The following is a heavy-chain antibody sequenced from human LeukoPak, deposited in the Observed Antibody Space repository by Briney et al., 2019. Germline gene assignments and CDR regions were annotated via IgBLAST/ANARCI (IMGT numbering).Heavy chain of an antibody. CDR3: ARTISGGSCDFDY. CDR2: IYYSGST. D-gene: IGHD2-15*01. CDR1: GGSIRGFY. V-gene: IGHV4-59*01. J-gene: IGHJ4*02. Sequence: SSETLSLTCTVSGGSIRGFYWSWIRQPPGKGLEWIGYIYYSGSTNYSPSLKSRVTISVDTSKNQFSLKLTSVSSEDTAVYYCARTISGGSCDFDYWGQGTLVTVSS.